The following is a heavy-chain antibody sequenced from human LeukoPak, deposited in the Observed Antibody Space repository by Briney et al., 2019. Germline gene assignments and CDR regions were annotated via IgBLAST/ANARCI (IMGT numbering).Heavy chain of an antibody. CDR3: ARDNYYASQPD. D-gene: IGHD3-22*01. CDR1: GFTVSSNF. J-gene: IGHJ4*02. CDR2: IYSGGST. Sequence: GGSLRLSCAASGFTVSSNFMSWVRQAPGKGLEWVSVIYSGGSTYYADSVKGRFTISRDNSKNTLYLQMNSLRAEDTAVYYCARDNYYASQPDWGQGTLVTVSS. V-gene: IGHV3-53*01.